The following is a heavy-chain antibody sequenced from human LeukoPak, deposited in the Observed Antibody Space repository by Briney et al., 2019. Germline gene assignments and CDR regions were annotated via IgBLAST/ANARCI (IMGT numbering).Heavy chain of an antibody. Sequence: PGGSLRLSCAASGFTFSNYAMSWVRQAPGKGLEWVSAISGSGGSTYYADSVKGRFTISRDNSKNTLYLQMNSLRAEDTAVYYCARDPSRPYSSSWLDYWGQGTLVTVSS. V-gene: IGHV3-23*01. CDR1: GFTFSNYA. CDR3: ARDPSRPYSSSWLDY. J-gene: IGHJ4*02. CDR2: ISGSGGST. D-gene: IGHD6-13*01.